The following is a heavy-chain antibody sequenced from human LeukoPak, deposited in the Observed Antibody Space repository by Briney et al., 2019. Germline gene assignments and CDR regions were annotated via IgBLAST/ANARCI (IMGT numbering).Heavy chain of an antibody. Sequence: GGSLRLSCAASGFTFSDYYMSWIRQAPGKGLEWVSTISNSDGSTYYADSVKGRFTISRDNSENTLYLQMNSLRAEDAAVYYCAKATGYLLWGQGTLVTVSS. CDR2: ISNSDGST. CDR3: AKATGYLL. D-gene: IGHD1-14*01. CDR1: GFTFSDYY. J-gene: IGHJ4*02. V-gene: IGHV3-23*01.